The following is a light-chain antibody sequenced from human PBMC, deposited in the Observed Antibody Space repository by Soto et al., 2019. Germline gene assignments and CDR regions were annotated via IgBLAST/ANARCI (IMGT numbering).Light chain of an antibody. CDR2: SNY. V-gene: IGLV1-44*01. Sequence: QSVLTQPPSASGTPGQRVTISCSGSSSNIGSNTVNWYQQLPGTAPKLLIYSNYQRPSGVTDRFSGSKSGPSASLAISGLQSEDEADYYCAAWDDSLNGVVFGGGTKLTVL. CDR1: SSNIGSNT. CDR3: AAWDDSLNGVV. J-gene: IGLJ2*01.